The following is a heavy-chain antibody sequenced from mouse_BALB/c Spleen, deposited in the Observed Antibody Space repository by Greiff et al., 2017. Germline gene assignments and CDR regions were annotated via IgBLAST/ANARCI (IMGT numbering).Heavy chain of an antibody. D-gene: IGHD2-1*01. V-gene: IGHV1-80*01. J-gene: IGHJ4*01. CDR3: VVYGNSYAMDY. Sequence: QVQLQQSGAELVRPGSSVKLSCKASGFAFSSYWMNWVKQRPGQGLEWIGQIYPGDGDTNYNGKFKGKATLTADKSSSTAYMQLSSLTSEDSAVYFYVVYGNSYAMDYWGQGTSVTVSA. CDR1: GFAFSSYW. CDR2: IYPGDGDT.